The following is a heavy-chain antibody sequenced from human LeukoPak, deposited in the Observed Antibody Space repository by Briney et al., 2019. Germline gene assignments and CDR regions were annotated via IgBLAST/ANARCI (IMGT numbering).Heavy chain of an antibody. V-gene: IGHV4-39*01. D-gene: IGHD4-11*01. CDR1: GGSISSSSYY. CDR3: ASRLQYIY. CDR2: IYYSGST. Sequence: SETLSLTCTVSGGSISSSSYYWGWIRQPPGKGLEWIGSIYYSGSTYYNPSLKSRVTISVDTSKNQFSLKLSSVTAADTAVYYCASRLQYIYWGQGTLVTVSS. J-gene: IGHJ4*02.